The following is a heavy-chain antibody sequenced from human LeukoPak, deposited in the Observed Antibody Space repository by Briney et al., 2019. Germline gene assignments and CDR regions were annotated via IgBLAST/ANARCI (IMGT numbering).Heavy chain of an antibody. Sequence: GGSLRLSCADSGFTFSEHYISWIRPAPREGVGRVSHINSSGRTIYYAAAVKGRFTISRDNAKNSLYLQMNSLRAEDTAVYYCARDPMTTEGDYYYYMDVWGKGTTVTVSS. CDR2: INSSGRTI. D-gene: IGHD4-11*01. V-gene: IGHV3-11*04. CDR3: ARDPMTTEGDYYYYMDV. CDR1: GFTFSEHY. J-gene: IGHJ6*03.